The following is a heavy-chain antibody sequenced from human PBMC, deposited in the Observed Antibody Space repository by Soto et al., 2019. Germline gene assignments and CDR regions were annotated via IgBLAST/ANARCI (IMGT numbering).Heavy chain of an antibody. CDR3: TTKYYYDSSTAFL. CDR1: GFTFSNAW. CDR2: IKSKTDGGTT. Sequence: TGGSLRLSCAASGFTFSNAWMSWVRQAPGKGLEWVGRIKSKTDGGTTDYAAPVKGRFTISRDDSKNTLYLQMNSLKTEDTAVFYCTTKYYYDSSTAFLWGQGTLVTVYS. V-gene: IGHV3-15*01. J-gene: IGHJ4*02. D-gene: IGHD3-22*01.